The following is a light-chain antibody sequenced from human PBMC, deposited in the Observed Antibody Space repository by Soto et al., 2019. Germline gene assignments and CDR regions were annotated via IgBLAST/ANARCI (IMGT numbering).Light chain of an antibody. J-gene: IGKJ2*01. V-gene: IGKV3-20*01. CDR3: QKYGSSPYT. Sequence: VVTQSPGALSLSAGERATLSCRASQSISSSYLGWYQQKPGQAPRLVIYGTSSRATGIPDRFSGSGSGTDFTLTISRLEPEDFAVYYCQKYGSSPYTFGQGTKVDIK. CDR2: GTS. CDR1: QSISSSY.